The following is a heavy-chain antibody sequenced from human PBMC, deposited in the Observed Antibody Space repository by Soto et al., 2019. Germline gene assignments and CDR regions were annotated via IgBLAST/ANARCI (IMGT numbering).Heavy chain of an antibody. CDR2: INHSGST. D-gene: IGHD2-21*02. CDR3: ASLMVGVTPPDAFDI. CDR1: VGSFSGYY. Sequence: SETLSLTCAVYVGSFSGYYWSWIRQPSGKGLEWIGEINHSGSTNYNPSLKSRVTISVDTSKNQFSLKLSSVTAADTAVYYCASLMVGVTPPDAFDIWGQGTMVTVSS. J-gene: IGHJ3*02. V-gene: IGHV4-34*01.